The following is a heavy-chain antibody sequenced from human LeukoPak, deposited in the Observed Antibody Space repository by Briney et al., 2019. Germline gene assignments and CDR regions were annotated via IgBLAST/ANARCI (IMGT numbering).Heavy chain of an antibody. CDR2: MNPNSGNT. J-gene: IGHJ5*02. CDR3: ARVVVVPAAKARLSNWFDP. V-gene: IGHV1-8*01. CDR1: GYTFTSYD. Sequence: ASVKVSRKASGYTFTSYDINWVRQATGQGLEWVGWMNPNSGNTGYAQKFQGRVTMTRNTSISTAYMELSSLRSEDTAVYYCARVVVVPAAKARLSNWFDPWGQGTLVTVSS. D-gene: IGHD2-2*01.